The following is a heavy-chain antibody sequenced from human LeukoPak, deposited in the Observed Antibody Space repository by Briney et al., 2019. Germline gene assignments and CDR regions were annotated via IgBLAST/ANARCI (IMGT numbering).Heavy chain of an antibody. CDR3: ARDRYCSGGSCYSGYWFDP. Sequence: PSETLSLTCTVSGGSISSYYWSWIRQPPGKGLEWIGYIYYSGSTNYNPSLKSRVTISVDTSKNQFSLKLSSVTAADTAVYYCARDRYCSGGSCYSGYWFDPWGQGTLVTVSS. V-gene: IGHV4-59*01. CDR2: IYYSGST. CDR1: GGSISSYY. J-gene: IGHJ5*02. D-gene: IGHD2-15*01.